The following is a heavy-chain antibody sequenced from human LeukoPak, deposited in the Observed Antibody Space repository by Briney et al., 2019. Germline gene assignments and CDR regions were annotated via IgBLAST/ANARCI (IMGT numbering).Heavy chain of an antibody. CDR1: GYTFTSYG. CDR3: ARVRRSYDILTGYYYFDY. J-gene: IGHJ4*02. CDR2: ISAYNGNT. D-gene: IGHD3-9*01. V-gene: IGHV1-18*01. Sequence: GASVKVSCKASGYTFTSYGISWVRQAPGQGLEWMGWISAYNGNTNYAQKLQGRVTMTTDTSTSTAYMELRSLRSDDTAVYYCARVRRSYDILTGYYYFDYWGQGTLVTVSS.